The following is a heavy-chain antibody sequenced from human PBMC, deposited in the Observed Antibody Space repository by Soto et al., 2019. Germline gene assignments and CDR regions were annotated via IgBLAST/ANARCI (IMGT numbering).Heavy chain of an antibody. CDR2: IIPIYGTA. D-gene: IGHD2-21*02. Sequence: GASVKVSCKASGRTFSSYAISWVRQAPGQGLEWMGGIIPIYGTAKYAQKFQGRVTITRDKSASTAYMELSSLRSEDTAVYYCARSLVLLPALDYWGQGTLVTVSS. J-gene: IGHJ4*02. CDR1: GRTFSSYA. CDR3: ARSLVLLPALDY. V-gene: IGHV1-69*05.